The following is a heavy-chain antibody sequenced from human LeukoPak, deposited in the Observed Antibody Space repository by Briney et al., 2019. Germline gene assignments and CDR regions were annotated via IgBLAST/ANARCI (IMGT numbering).Heavy chain of an antibody. CDR2: ISAYNGNT. Sequence: HRASVKVSCKASGYTFTSYGISWVRQAPGQGLEWMGWISAYNGNTNYAQKLQGRVTMTTDTSTSTAYMELRSLRSDDTAVYYCAREVRFLEWLLPEYNWFDPWGQGTLVTVSS. J-gene: IGHJ5*02. V-gene: IGHV1-18*01. CDR3: AREVRFLEWLLPEYNWFDP. D-gene: IGHD3-3*01. CDR1: GYTFTSYG.